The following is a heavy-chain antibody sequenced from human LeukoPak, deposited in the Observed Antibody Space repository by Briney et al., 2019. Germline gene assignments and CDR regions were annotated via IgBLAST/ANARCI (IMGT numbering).Heavy chain of an antibody. J-gene: IGHJ4*02. CDR1: GGSFSGYY. V-gene: IGHV4-4*07. CDR3: AREVGYCSSTSCYKPYYFDY. Sequence: SETLSLTCAVYGGSFSGYYWSWIRQPAGKGLEWIGRIYTSGSTNYNPSLKSRVTISVDTSKNQFSLKLSSVTAADTAVYYCAREVGYCSSTSCYKPYYFDYWGQGTLVTVSS. D-gene: IGHD2-2*02. CDR2: IYTSGST.